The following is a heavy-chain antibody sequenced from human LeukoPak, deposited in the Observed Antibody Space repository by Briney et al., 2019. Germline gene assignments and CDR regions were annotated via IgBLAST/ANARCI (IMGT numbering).Heavy chain of an antibody. CDR3: ARQMNTVTADY. CDR1: GGSFSSSSYF. Sequence: SETLSLTCTVSGGSFSSSSYFWGWIRQPPGKGLEWIGSIFYSGSTYYNPSLNSRVTISIDTSKNQFSLRLSSVTAADTAVYYCARQMNTVTADYWSQGTLVTVSS. CDR2: IFYSGST. V-gene: IGHV4-39*01. D-gene: IGHD4-17*01. J-gene: IGHJ4*02.